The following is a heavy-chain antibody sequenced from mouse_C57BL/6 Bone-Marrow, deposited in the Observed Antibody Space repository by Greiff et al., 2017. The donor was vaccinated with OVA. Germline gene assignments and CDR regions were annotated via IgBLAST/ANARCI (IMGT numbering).Heavy chain of an antibody. J-gene: IGHJ1*03. CDR2: ISDGGSYT. Sequence: EVMLVESGGGLVKPGGSLKLSCAASGFTFSSYAMSWVRQTPEKRLEWVATISDGGSYTYYPDNVKGRFTISRDNAKNNLYLQMSHLKSEDTAMYYCARDPLYGSSSWYFDVWGTGTTVTVSS. CDR3: ARDPLYGSSSWYFDV. V-gene: IGHV5-4*01. D-gene: IGHD1-1*01. CDR1: GFTFSSYA.